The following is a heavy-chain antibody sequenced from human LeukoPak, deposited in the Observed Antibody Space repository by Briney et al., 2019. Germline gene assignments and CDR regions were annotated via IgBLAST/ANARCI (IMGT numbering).Heavy chain of an antibody. CDR2: TYYKSKWYN. Sequence: SQTLSLTCAISGYSISSNSALWNWIMQSPLRGLEWLGRTYYKSKWYNDYAVSVRSRITIKPDTSKNHFSLQLNSVTPEKTAVYYCARDKGVVPPSNWFDPWGPGTLLTVSS. CDR3: ARDKGVVPPSNWFDP. CDR1: GYSISSNSAL. V-gene: IGHV6-1*01. D-gene: IGHD4-23*01. J-gene: IGHJ5*02.